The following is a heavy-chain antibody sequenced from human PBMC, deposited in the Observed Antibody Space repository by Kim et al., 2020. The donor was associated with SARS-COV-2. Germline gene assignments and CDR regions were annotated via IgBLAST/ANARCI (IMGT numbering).Heavy chain of an antibody. CDR3: ARGGATRYRSSWQNWFDP. CDR2: ISGSGDST. D-gene: IGHD6-13*01. CDR1: EFTFSSYA. V-gene: IGHV3-23*01. J-gene: IGHJ5*02. Sequence: GGSLRLSCAASEFTFSSYAMIWVRQAPGKGLEWVSAISGSGDSTYYADSVKGRFTISRDNSKNTLYLHMNSLRAEDTAVYYCARGGATRYRSSWQNWFDPWGQGTLVTVSS.